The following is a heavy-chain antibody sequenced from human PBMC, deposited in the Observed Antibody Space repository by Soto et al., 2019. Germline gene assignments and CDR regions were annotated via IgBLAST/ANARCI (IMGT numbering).Heavy chain of an antibody. V-gene: IGHV3-9*03. Sequence: EVQLVESGGGLVQPGRSLRLSCAASGFTFDDYAMHWVRQAPGKGLEWVSGISWNSGSIGYADSVKGRFTISRDNAKNSLYLQMHSLRAEDMALYYCAKCSAAGLRNYFDYWGQGTLVTVSS. CDR3: AKCSAAGLRNYFDY. CDR2: ISWNSGSI. CDR1: GFTFDDYA. D-gene: IGHD6-13*01. J-gene: IGHJ4*02.